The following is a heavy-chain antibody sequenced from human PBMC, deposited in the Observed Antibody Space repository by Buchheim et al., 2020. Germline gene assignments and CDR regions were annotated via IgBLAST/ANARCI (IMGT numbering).Heavy chain of an antibody. CDR2: INSDGSST. J-gene: IGHJ4*02. V-gene: IGHV3-74*01. D-gene: IGHD1-26*01. CDR1: GFTFRSYW. CDR3: VRESDESYYGVDS. Sequence: EVQLVESGGGLVQPGGSLSLSCEASGFTFRSYWMHWFRQAPGKGLVWVSRINSDGSSTDYADSVKGRFTIPRDNAKNPQYLQMNSLRVEDTAVYDFVRESDESYYGVDSWGQGTL.